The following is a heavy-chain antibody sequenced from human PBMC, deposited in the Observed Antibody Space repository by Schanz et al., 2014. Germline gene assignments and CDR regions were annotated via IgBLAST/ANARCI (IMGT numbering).Heavy chain of an antibody. V-gene: IGHV1-8*01. CDR1: GYPFTSDD. Sequence: QVQLVQSGAEVKKPGASVKVSCRASGYPFTSDDITWVRQAPGQGLEWMGWMNPNSGDTGYPRKFQDRVTMTRNTSISTAYMELNRLTAEDTAVYYCARVRYCSGGRCYQDNWFDPWGQGTLVIVSS. J-gene: IGHJ5*02. D-gene: IGHD2-15*01. CDR3: ARVRYCSGGRCYQDNWFDP. CDR2: MNPNSGDT.